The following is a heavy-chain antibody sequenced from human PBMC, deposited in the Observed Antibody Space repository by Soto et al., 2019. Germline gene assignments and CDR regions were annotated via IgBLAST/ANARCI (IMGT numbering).Heavy chain of an antibody. V-gene: IGHV4-59*01. CDR2: IYNSGFT. Sequence: SETLSLTCTVSGDSISAYYWSWIRQPPGKGLEWIGHIYNSGFTNYNPSLEGRVTISVDTSRNYFSLKVRSVTTADTAVYYCARLERTVTGYYYYYGVDVWGQGTTVTVSS. J-gene: IGHJ6*02. CDR3: ARLERTVTGYYYYYGVDV. CDR1: GDSISAYY. D-gene: IGHD4-17*01.